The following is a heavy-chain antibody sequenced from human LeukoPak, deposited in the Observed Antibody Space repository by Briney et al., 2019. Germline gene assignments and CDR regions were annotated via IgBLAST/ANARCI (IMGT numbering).Heavy chain of an antibody. Sequence: GGSLRLSCAASGFTFDDYAMHWVRQVPGKGLEWVSGITSNSGSIGFADSVRGRFTISRDNAKNSLYLQMNSLRAEDTAVYYCAKDGYRYRNSLDYWGQGTLVPVSS. CDR1: GFTFDDYA. D-gene: IGHD4-11*01. V-gene: IGHV3-9*01. J-gene: IGHJ4*02. CDR3: AKDGYRYRNSLDY. CDR2: ITSNSGSI.